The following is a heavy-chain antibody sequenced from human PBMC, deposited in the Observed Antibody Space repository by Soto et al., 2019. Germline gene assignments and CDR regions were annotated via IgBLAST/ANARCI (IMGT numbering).Heavy chain of an antibody. J-gene: IGHJ6*02. CDR1: GDSVSSNSAA. V-gene: IGHV6-1*01. Sequence: PSQTLSLTCAISGDSVSSNSAAWNWIRQSPSRGLEWLGRTYYRSKWYNDYAVSVKSRITINPDTSKNQFSLQLNSGTPEDTAVYYCARGMTWDYCSSTSCYTTNGGYYYYGMDVWGQGTTVTVSS. CDR2: TYYRSKWYN. D-gene: IGHD2-2*02. CDR3: ARGMTWDYCSSTSCYTTNGGYYYYGMDV.